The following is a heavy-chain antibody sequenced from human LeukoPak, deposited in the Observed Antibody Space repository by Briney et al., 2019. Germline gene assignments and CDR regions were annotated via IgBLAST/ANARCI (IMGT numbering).Heavy chain of an antibody. CDR1: GFTFSSYA. J-gene: IGHJ4*02. CDR2: ISGSGGST. CDR3: ARVTLYGESALDY. Sequence: GGSLRLSCAAPGFTFSSYAMSWVRQAPGKGLEWASAISGSGGSTDYADSVKGRFTISRDNAKNSLYLQMNSLRAEDTAVYYCARVTLYGESALDYWGQGALVTVSS. D-gene: IGHD4-17*01. V-gene: IGHV3-23*01.